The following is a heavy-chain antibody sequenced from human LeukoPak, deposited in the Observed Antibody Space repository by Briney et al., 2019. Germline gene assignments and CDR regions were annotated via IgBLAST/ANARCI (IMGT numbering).Heavy chain of an antibody. J-gene: IGHJ4*02. CDR1: CSIFTNNR. CDR2: IHPGDSET. D-gene: IGHD5-24*01. V-gene: IGHV5-51*01. Sequence: GASLQISCAGSCSIFTNNRIGGVRPLPGKGLELMGTIHPGDSETKYSPPFQGQVTISADKSITTAYLHLSSLKASDTALYYCARQDGRALYYFDYWGQGTLVTVSS. CDR3: ARQDGRALYYFDY.